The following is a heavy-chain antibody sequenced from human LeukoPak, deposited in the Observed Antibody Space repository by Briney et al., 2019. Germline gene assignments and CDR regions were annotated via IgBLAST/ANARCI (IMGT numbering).Heavy chain of an antibody. J-gene: IGHJ6*01. V-gene: IGHV3-21*01. D-gene: IGHD6-19*01. CDR3: ARRLASGWYGMDV. Sequence: GGSLRLSCAASGFTFNSYNMNWVRQAPGKGLEWVSSISSSRSYIFYADSVKGRFTISRDNAKNSLYLQMNSLRAEDTAVYYCARRLASGWYGMDVWGQRTTVTVSS. CDR1: GFTFNSYN. CDR2: ISSSRSYI.